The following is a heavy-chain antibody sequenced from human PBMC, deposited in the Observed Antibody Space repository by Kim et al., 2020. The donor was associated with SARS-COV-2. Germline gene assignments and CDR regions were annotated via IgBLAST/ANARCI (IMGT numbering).Heavy chain of an antibody. CDR3: ARRRGAVDYFDP. Sequence: SETLSLTCTVSGGSIISTDYYCDWIRQPPGKGLEWVGSIYYSGSTYYNPSLKSRVTISLETSKNQFSLKLTSVTATDTAVYYCARRRGAVDYFDPWGQGTLVTVSS. CDR1: GGSIISTDYY. D-gene: IGHD4-17*01. J-gene: IGHJ5*02. V-gene: IGHV4-39*01. CDR2: IYYSGST.